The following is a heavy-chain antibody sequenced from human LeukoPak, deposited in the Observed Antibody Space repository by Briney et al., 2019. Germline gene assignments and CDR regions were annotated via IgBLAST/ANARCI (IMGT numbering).Heavy chain of an antibody. Sequence: PGGSLRLSCAASGLTFSSYWMSWVRQAPGKGLEGVANIKVDGSERYYMDSVRGRFTISRDYSKNPLDLQMNSLRAEDTAVYYCASSRVSGGPFDFWGQGTLVTVSS. CDR2: IKVDGSER. J-gene: IGHJ4*02. CDR1: GLTFSSYW. D-gene: IGHD3-10*01. V-gene: IGHV3-7*01. CDR3: ASSRVSGGPFDF.